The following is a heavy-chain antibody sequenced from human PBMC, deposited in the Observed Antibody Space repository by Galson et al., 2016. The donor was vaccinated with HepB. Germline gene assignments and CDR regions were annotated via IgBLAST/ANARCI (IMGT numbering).Heavy chain of an antibody. CDR2: ISTYSGDT. CDR3: ARAIAPGGDYGLSVYFYGMDV. J-gene: IGHJ6*02. V-gene: IGHV1-18*01. CDR1: GYTFNNYG. Sequence: SVKVSCKASGYTFNNYGVNWVRQAPGQGLEWMGWISTYSGDTYYAQNLQGRVTMTTDTSTSTAYMELRSLRSDDTAMCYCARAIAPGGDYGLSVYFYGMDVWGQGPRSPSP. D-gene: IGHD4-17*01.